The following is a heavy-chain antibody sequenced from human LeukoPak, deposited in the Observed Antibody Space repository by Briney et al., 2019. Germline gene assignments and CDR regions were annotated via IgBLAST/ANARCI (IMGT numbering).Heavy chain of an antibody. CDR3: SRHDSSVVGGNDAFDI. D-gene: IGHD1-26*01. Sequence: GGSLKLSCAASGFTFSGSAMHWVRQASGKGLEWVGRITRRGNSYATAYAASVTGRFTISRDDSKNTAYLQMNSLRAEDTAIYYCSRHDSSVVGGNDAFDIWGQGTLVTVSS. CDR1: GFTFSGSA. CDR2: ITRRGNSYAT. V-gene: IGHV3-73*01. J-gene: IGHJ3*02.